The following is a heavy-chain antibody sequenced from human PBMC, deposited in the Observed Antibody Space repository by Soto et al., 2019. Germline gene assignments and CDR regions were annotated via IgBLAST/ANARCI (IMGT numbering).Heavy chain of an antibody. J-gene: IGHJ6*03. CDR3: AKDYGSGSPNYYYYMDV. Sequence: GGSLRLSCAASGFTFSSYAMSWVRQAPGKGLEWVSAISGSGGSTYYADSVKGRFTISRDNSKNTLYLQMNSLRAEYTAVYYCAKDYGSGSPNYYYYMDVWGKGTTVTVSS. CDR1: GFTFSSYA. V-gene: IGHV3-23*01. CDR2: ISGSGGST. D-gene: IGHD3-10*01.